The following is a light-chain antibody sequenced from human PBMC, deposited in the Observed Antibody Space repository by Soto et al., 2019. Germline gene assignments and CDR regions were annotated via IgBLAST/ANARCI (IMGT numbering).Light chain of an antibody. J-gene: IGKJ4*01. Sequence: EIVLTQSPGTLSLSPGERATLSCRASQSVSSGYLAWYQQKPGQAPRLLINGASSRATGIPDRFSGSGSGTDFTLTISRLEPEDFAVYYCHQYGCSPLTFGGGTKVEIK. CDR2: GAS. V-gene: IGKV3-20*01. CDR1: QSVSSGY. CDR3: HQYGCSPLT.